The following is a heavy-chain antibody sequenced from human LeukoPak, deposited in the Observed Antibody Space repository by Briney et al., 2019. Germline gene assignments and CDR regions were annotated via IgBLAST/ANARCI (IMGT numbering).Heavy chain of an antibody. V-gene: IGHV1-18*01. Sequence: GASVKVSCKASGYTFTTYGINWVRQAPGQGLEWMGWISAYNGNTNYAQNLQGRVTLTTDTSASTAYMELRSLRSDDTAVCYCARDLIAARPGWFDPWGQGTLVIVSS. CDR1: GYTFTTYG. CDR2: ISAYNGNT. D-gene: IGHD6-6*01. J-gene: IGHJ5*02. CDR3: ARDLIAARPGWFDP.